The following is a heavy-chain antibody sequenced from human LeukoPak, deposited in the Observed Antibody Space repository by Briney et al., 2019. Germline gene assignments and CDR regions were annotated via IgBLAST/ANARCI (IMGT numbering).Heavy chain of an antibody. CDR3: ARLGCSGGSCYDDY. CDR1: GGSISSYY. CDR2: IYTSGST. Sequence: PSETLSLTCTISGGSISSYYWSWIRQPAGKGLEWIGRIYTSGSTNYNPSLKSRVTISVDTSKNQFSLKLSSVTAADTAVYYCARLGCSGGSCYDDYWGQGTLVTVSS. J-gene: IGHJ4*02. D-gene: IGHD2-15*01. V-gene: IGHV4-4*07.